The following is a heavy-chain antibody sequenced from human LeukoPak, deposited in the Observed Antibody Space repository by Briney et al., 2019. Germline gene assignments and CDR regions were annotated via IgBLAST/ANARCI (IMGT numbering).Heavy chain of an antibody. D-gene: IGHD6-6*01. CDR1: GFTVSSNY. Sequence: PGGSLRLSCAASGFTVSSNYMSWVRQAPGKGLEWVSVIYSGGSTYYAGSVKGRFTISRDNSKNTLYLQMNSLRAEDTAVYYCARDNAFGQLGYFDYWGQGTLVTVSS. CDR2: IYSGGST. V-gene: IGHV3-66*02. CDR3: ARDNAFGQLGYFDY. J-gene: IGHJ4*02.